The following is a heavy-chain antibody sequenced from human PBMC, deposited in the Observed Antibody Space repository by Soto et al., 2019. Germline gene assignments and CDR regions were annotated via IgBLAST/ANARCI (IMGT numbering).Heavy chain of an antibody. V-gene: IGHV1-18*01. Sequence: QGHLVQSEAEVKKPGASVKVSCKASGYTFTRYGISWVRQAPGQGLEWMGWISGYNGDTNHAQKFQDRVAITINTTKSTANMEWRRLTSDDTAIYYWANNGQPLYYYYGLDVWGQGTKVTVSS. CDR1: GYTFTRYG. CDR2: ISGYNGDT. CDR3: ANNGQPLYYYYGLDV. D-gene: IGHD2-8*01. J-gene: IGHJ6*02.